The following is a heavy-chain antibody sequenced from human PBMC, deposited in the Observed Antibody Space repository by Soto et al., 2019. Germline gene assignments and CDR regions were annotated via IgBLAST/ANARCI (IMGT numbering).Heavy chain of an antibody. CDR1: GGSISSGGYY. CDR2: IYYSGST. D-gene: IGHD1-26*01. J-gene: IGHJ5*02. V-gene: IGHV4-31*03. CDR3: ARGREGGGAS. Sequence: SETLSLTCTVSGGSISSGGYYWSWFRQHPGKGLEWIGYIYYSGSTYYSPSLKSRATISADTSKNQFSLKLSSVIAADTAVYYCARGREGGGASWGQGTLVTVSS.